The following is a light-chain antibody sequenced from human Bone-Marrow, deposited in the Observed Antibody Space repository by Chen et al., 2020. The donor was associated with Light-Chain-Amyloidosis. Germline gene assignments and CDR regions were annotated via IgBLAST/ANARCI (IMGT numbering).Light chain of an antibody. CDR3: QSCQGSSQGV. CDR1: SGSIATNY. CDR2: EDD. Sequence: NFMLTQPHSVSESPGTTVIISCTRSSGSIATNYVQWYQQRPGSSPTTVIYEDDQRPSGVPDRFSGSIDRSTDSASLTISRLKAEDEDDYHCQSCQGSSQGVFGGGTKLTVL. V-gene: IGLV6-57*01. J-gene: IGLJ3*02.